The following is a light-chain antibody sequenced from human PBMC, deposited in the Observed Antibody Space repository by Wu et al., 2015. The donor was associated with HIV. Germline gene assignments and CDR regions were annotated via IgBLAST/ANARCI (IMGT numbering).Light chain of an antibody. CDR3: QQYNNWPWT. CDR1: QSLSTN. J-gene: IGKJ1*01. CDR2: GAS. V-gene: IGKV3-15*01. Sequence: EILMTQSPATLSVSPGERATLSCRASQSLSTNLAWYQQKPGQTPRLLIYGASTRATGIPARFSGSESGTEFTLTISSLQSEDFAVYYCQQYNNWPWTFGQGTKVEIK.